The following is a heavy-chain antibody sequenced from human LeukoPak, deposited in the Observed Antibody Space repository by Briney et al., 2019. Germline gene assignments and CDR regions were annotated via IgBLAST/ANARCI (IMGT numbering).Heavy chain of an antibody. CDR1: GLTFYDYG. D-gene: IGHD3-10*01. J-gene: IGHJ4*02. Sequence: GGSLRLSCAASGLTFYDYGMSWVRQGPGKGLEWVSAISFGGGGTYYADSVKGRFTISRDNSKNTVYLEVHSLRAEDTALYYCAKGAEAEIGYYFDNWGQGTLVTVSS. CDR3: AKGAEAEIGYYFDN. V-gene: IGHV3-23*01. CDR2: ISFGGGGT.